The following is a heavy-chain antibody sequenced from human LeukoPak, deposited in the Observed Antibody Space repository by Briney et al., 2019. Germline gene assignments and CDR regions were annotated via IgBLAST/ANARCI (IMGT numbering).Heavy chain of an antibody. CDR3: ARGQRPIRVVTSELFDY. CDR1: GYTFTSYY. J-gene: IGHJ4*02. Sequence: ASVKVSCKASGYTFTSYYIYWVRQAPGQGLEWMGLINPGGGNTNYAQKFQGGVTMTRDMSTSTVYMGLSSLTSEDTAVYYCARGQRPIRVVTSELFDYWGQGTLVTVSS. D-gene: IGHD3-3*01. CDR2: INPGGGNT. V-gene: IGHV1-46*01.